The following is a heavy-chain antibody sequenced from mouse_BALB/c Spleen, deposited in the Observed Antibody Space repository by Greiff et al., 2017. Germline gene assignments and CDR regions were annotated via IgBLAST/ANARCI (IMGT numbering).Heavy chain of an antibody. CDR2: ISSGSSTI. D-gene: IGHD3-1*01. V-gene: IGHV5-17*02. CDR1: GFTFSSFG. J-gene: IGHJ2*01. Sequence: EVKLVESGGGLVQPGGSRKLSCAASGFTFSSFGMHWVRQAPEKGLEWVAYISSGSSTIYYADTVKGRFTISRDNPKNTLFLQMTSLRSEDTAMYYCARDPSGYFDYWGQGTTLTVSS. CDR3: ARDPSGYFDY.